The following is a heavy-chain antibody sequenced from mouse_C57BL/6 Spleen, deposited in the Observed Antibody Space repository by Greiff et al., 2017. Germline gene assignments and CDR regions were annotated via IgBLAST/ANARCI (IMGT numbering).Heavy chain of an antibody. CDR3: ARKRAYYSNWYFDV. Sequence: EVQVVESGPELVKPGASVKISCKASGYSFTDYNMNWVKQSNGKSLEWIGVTNPNYGTTSYNQKFKGKATLTVDQSSSTAYMQLNSLTSEDSAVYYCARKRAYYSNWYFDVWGTGTTVTVSS. CDR1: GYSFTDYN. D-gene: IGHD2-5*01. V-gene: IGHV1-39*01. J-gene: IGHJ1*03. CDR2: TNPNYGTT.